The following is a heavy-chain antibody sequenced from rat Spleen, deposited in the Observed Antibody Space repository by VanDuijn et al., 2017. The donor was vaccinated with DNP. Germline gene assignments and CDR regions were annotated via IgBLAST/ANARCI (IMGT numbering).Heavy chain of an antibody. Sequence: EVKLVESGGGLVQPGRSLKLSCAASGFNFNDYWMGWVRQAPKKGLEWVATITSGGSNTYYQDSVKGRFTISRDNAGSTLYLQMDSRRSEDTATYYCTRDSGDWYFDFWSPGTMVTVSS. D-gene: IGHD1-1*01. V-gene: IGHV5-25*01. CDR3: TRDSGDWYFDF. J-gene: IGHJ1*01. CDR1: GFNFNDYW. CDR2: ITSGGSNT.